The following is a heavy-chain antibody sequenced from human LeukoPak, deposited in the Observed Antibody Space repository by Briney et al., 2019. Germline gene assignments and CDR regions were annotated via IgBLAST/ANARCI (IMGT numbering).Heavy chain of an antibody. V-gene: IGHV3-48*01. J-gene: IGHJ4*02. CDR3: ARDYSYGFLN. Sequence: PGGSLRLSCAASGFTFNTYTMNWVRQAPGKGLEWVSYISGSSGIIDYADSVRGRFTISRDNSKNTLYLQMNSLRAEDTAVYYCARDYSYGFLNWGQGTLVTVSS. CDR2: ISGSSGII. D-gene: IGHD5-18*01. CDR1: GFTFNTYT.